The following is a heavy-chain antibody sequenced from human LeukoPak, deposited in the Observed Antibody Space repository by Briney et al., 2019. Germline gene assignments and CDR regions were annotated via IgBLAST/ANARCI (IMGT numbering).Heavy chain of an antibody. CDR2: ISGSGSFT. V-gene: IGHV3-23*01. CDR3: AKRSGSGNYFDF. D-gene: IGHD3-10*01. Sequence: GGSLRLSCAASGFTFSDYWMHWVRQAPGKGLEWVSVISGSGSFTYYADSVKGRFTISRDSSKNTLYLQMNSLRVEDTAVYYCAKRSGSGNYFDFWGQGNLVTVSS. J-gene: IGHJ4*02. CDR1: GFTFSDYW.